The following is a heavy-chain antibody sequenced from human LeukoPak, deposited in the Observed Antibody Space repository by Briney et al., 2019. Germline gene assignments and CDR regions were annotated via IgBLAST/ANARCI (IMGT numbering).Heavy chain of an antibody. CDR2: IYYSGST. D-gene: IGHD6-13*01. CDR1: GGSISSDH. CDR3: ARTFSSSLLDY. Sequence: ASQTLSLTCTVSGGSISSDHWSWIRQPPGKGLQLIGYIYYSGSTNYNPSLKSRVTISIDTSKNQFSLKVSSVTAADTPVYYCARTFSSSLLDYWGQGTLVTVS. V-gene: IGHV4-59*01. J-gene: IGHJ4*02.